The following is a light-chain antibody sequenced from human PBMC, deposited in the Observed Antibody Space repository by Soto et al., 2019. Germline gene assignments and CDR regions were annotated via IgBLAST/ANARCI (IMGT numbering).Light chain of an antibody. V-gene: IGKV3-20*01. CDR2: GAS. J-gene: IGKJ1*01. CDR1: QSVSSSY. Sequence: EIVLTQSPGTLSLSPVERATLSCRASQSVSSSYLAWYQQKPGQAPRLLIYGASSRATGIPDRFSGSGSGTDFTLTISRLEPEDFAVYYCQQFGSSPRGTFGQGTKVEIK. CDR3: QQFGSSPRGT.